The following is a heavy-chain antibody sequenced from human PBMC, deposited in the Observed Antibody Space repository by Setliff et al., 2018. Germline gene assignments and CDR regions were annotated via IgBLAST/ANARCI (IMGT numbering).Heavy chain of an antibody. D-gene: IGHD6-6*01. CDR2: MNPNSGNT. CDR1: GYTFTSYN. J-gene: IGHJ6*03. V-gene: IGHV1-8*02. CDR3: ARAEYTSPSLYYYMDV. Sequence: ASVKVSCKASGYTFTSYNINWVRQATGQGLEWMGWMNPNSGNTGYAQKFQGRVTMTRNTSISTAYMELSSLRSEDTAVYYCARAEYTSPSLYYYMDVWGKGTTVTVSS.